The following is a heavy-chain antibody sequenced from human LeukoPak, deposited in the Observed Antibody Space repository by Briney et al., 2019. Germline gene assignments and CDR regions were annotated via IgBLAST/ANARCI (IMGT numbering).Heavy chain of an antibody. V-gene: IGHV3-21*04. CDR2: ISSSSSYI. D-gene: IGHD2-2*01. Sequence: GGSLRLSCAASGFTFSSYSMNWVRQAPGKGLEWVSSISSSSSYIYYADSVKGRFTISRDNAKNSLYLQMNSLRAEDTAVYYCAKVSPIVVVPAAMAGFDYWGQGTLVTVSS. CDR1: GFTFSSYS. J-gene: IGHJ4*02. CDR3: AKVSPIVVVPAAMAGFDY.